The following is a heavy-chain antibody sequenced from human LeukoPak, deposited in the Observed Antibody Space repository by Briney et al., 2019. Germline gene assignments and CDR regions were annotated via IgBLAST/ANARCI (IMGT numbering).Heavy chain of an antibody. D-gene: IGHD6-19*01. CDR1: VFTFSAYA. J-gene: IGHJ4*02. CDR3: AREQSGTRGWYTVDY. V-gene: IGHV3-23*01. Sequence: QAGGSLRLSCAASVFTFSAYANTWARQAPGKGLEWVSAIRGNSERTYYADSVRGRFTISRDNTKDTVYLQISSLRVEDTAVYYCAREQSGTRGWYTVDYWGQGTLVGVSS. CDR2: IRGNSERT.